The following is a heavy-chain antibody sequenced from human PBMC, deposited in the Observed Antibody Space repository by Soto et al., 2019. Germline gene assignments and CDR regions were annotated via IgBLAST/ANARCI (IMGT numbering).Heavy chain of an antibody. J-gene: IGHJ4*02. D-gene: IGHD1-1*01. CDR3: ARGSGIVALPGELEDVKYDY. CDR1: GQSFSGHS. CDR2: INESGST. Sequence: QVQLQQWGAGLVKPSETLSLSCAVYGQSFSGHSWAWIRQPPGKGLEWSGEINESGSTYYNPSLKSRVTMSTDTSKNQFSLKLSSVCAADTAAYFCARGSGIVALPGELEDVKYDYWGQGTLVNVSS. V-gene: IGHV4-34*01.